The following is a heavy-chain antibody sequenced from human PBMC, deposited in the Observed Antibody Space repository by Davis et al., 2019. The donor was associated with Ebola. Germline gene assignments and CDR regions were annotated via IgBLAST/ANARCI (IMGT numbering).Heavy chain of an antibody. J-gene: IGHJ3*02. V-gene: IGHV3-49*04. D-gene: IGHD5-18*01. CDR3: ARGSVGTAFRAFDM. CDR2: IRSKTYGGTT. Sequence: PGGSLRLSCTASGFTFGDYAMSWVRQAPGKGLEWVGFIRSKTYGGTTEYAASVKGRFTISRDDSKNSHYLQMNSLETEDTAVYYCARGSVGTAFRAFDMWGQGTMVTVSS. CDR1: GFTFGDYA.